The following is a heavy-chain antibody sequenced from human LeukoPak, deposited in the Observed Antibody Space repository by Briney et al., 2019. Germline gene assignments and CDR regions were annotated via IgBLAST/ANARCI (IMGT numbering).Heavy chain of an antibody. Sequence: GGPLRLSCAASGFTFDEYGMSWVRDAPGKGLEGGSGISLSGGSRGYADCVKGRFTIPRDNANNSLYLKINSQRAGDTDLYYCAGGITMFQYGGRAPWSPSPQ. J-gene: IGHJ1*01. CDR3: AGGITMFQY. CDR1: GFTFDEYG. D-gene: IGHD3-10*01. V-gene: IGHV3-20*04. CDR2: ISLSGGSR.